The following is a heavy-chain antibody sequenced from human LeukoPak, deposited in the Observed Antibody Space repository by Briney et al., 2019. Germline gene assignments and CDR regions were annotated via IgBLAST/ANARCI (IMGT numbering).Heavy chain of an antibody. D-gene: IGHD6-13*01. V-gene: IGHV1-24*01. J-gene: IGHJ6*03. CDR1: GYTLTELS. CDR3: ATDSIAAASAYYYYMDV. Sequence: ASVKVSCKVSGYTLTELSMHWVRQAPGKGLEWMGGFDPEDGETIYAQKFQGRVTMTEDTSTDTAYMELSSLRSEDTAVYYCATDSIAAASAYYYYMDVWGKGTTVTVSS. CDR2: FDPEDGET.